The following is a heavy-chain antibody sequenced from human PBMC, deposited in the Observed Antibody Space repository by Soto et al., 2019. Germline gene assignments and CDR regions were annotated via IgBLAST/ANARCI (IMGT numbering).Heavy chain of an antibody. CDR1: GYTFTSYA. V-gene: IGHV1-3*01. Sequence: ASVKVSCKASGYTFTSYAMHWVRQAPGQRLEWMGWINAGNGNTKYSQKFQGRVTITRDTSASTAYMELSSLRSEDTAVYYCARDLVWSSGSYAFYYYMDVWGKGTTVTVSS. J-gene: IGHJ6*03. D-gene: IGHD3-10*01. CDR3: ARDLVWSSGSYAFYYYMDV. CDR2: INAGNGNT.